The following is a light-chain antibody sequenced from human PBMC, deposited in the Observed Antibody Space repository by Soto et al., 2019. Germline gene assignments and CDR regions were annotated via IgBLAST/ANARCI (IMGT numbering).Light chain of an antibody. V-gene: IGLV2-8*01. CDR2: EVT. CDR3: SSYAVSNNSYLV. J-gene: IGLJ3*02. CDR1: SSDVGGYNY. Sequence: QSVLTQPPPASGSPGQAVTISCTGTSSDVGGYNYVSWYQQYPGRAPKLMIYEVTKRPSGVPDRFSGSKSGNTASLTVSGLQAEDEAEYYCSSYAVSNNSYLVFGGGTQLTV.